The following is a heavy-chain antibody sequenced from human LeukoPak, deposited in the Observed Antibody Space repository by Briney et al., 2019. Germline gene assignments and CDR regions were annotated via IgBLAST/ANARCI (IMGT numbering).Heavy chain of an antibody. CDR2: ISGSGTST. Sequence: GGSLRLSCAASGFTFSRDWMHWVRQAPGRGLEWVSAISGSGTSTYYADSVKGRFTISGDNSKNTLYLQMNSLRVEDTAVYYCARANSVTYSYYFDFWGQGTLVTVSS. J-gene: IGHJ4*02. V-gene: IGHV3-23*01. CDR3: ARANSVTYSYYFDF. D-gene: IGHD1-26*01. CDR1: GFTFSRDW.